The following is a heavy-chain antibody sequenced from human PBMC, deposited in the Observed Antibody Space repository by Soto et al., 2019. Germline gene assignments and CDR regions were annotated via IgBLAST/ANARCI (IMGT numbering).Heavy chain of an antibody. Sequence: SGTLSLTCTVSGGSISSYYWSWIRQPPGKGLEWIGYIYYSGSTNYNPSLKSRVTISVDTSKNQFSLKLSSVTAADTAVYYCARVGATYDFWSGYPQDYYYYYMDVWGKGTTVTVSS. J-gene: IGHJ6*03. D-gene: IGHD3-3*01. CDR3: ARVGATYDFWSGYPQDYYYYYMDV. CDR1: GGSISSYY. CDR2: IYYSGST. V-gene: IGHV4-59*01.